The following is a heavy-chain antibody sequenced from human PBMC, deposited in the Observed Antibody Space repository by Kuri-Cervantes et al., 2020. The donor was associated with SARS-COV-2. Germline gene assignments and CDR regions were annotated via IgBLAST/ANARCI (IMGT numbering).Heavy chain of an antibody. D-gene: IGHD5-24*01. J-gene: IGHJ4*02. CDR3: ARGMDGYNYRSFDY. CDR1: GGSFSGYY. CDR2: INHSGST. V-gene: IGHV4-34*01. Sequence: ESLKISCAVYGGSFSGYYWSWIRQPPGKGLEWIGEINHSGSTNYNPSLKSRVTISVDTSKNQFSLKLSSVTAADTAVYYCARGMDGYNYRSFDYWGQGTLVTVSS.